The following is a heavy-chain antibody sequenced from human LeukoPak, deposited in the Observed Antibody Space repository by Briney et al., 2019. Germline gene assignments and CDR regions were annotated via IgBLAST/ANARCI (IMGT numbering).Heavy chain of an antibody. Sequence: GGSLRLSCAASGFTFSSYAMHWVRQAPGKGLEWVAVISYDGSNKYYADSAKGRFTISRDNSKSTLYLQMNSLRAEDTAVYYCARENSGYDFSYFDYWGQGTLVTVSS. V-gene: IGHV3-30-3*01. CDR3: ARENSGYDFSYFDY. D-gene: IGHD5-12*01. CDR2: ISYDGSNK. J-gene: IGHJ4*02. CDR1: GFTFSSYA.